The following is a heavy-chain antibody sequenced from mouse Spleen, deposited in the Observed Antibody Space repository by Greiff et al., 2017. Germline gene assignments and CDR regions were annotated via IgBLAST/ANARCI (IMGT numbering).Heavy chain of an antibody. Sequence: EVQLQQSGPGLVKPSQSLSLTCSVTGYSITSGYYWNWIRQFPGNKLEWMGYISYDGSNNYNPSLKNRISITRDTSKNQFFLKLNSVTTEDTATYYCARAGRSYFDYWGQGTTLTVSS. J-gene: IGHJ2*01. V-gene: IGHV3-6*01. CDR2: ISYDGSN. CDR3: ARAGRSYFDY. CDR1: GYSITSGYY.